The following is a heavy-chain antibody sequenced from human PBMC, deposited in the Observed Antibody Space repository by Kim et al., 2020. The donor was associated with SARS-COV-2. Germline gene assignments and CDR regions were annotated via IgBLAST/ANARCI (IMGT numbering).Heavy chain of an antibody. CDR2: IIPLFGTA. CDR3: ARAPVPAARWGEYYYYGMDV. CDR1: GGTFSSYS. Sequence: SVKVSCKASGGTFSSYSISWVRQAPGQGLEWMGGIIPLFGTANYAQKFQGRVTITADESTSTAYMELSSLRSEDTAVYYCARAPVPAARWGEYYYYGMDVWGQGTTVTVSS. V-gene: IGHV1-69*13. D-gene: IGHD2-2*01. J-gene: IGHJ6*02.